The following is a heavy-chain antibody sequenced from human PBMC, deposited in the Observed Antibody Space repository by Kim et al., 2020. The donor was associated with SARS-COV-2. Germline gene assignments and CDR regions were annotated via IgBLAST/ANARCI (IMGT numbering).Heavy chain of an antibody. V-gene: IGHV1-24*01. CDR2: FDPEDGET. CDR3: ATSQRAAEFAAKEYYYDNSGYYYFDY. J-gene: IGHJ4*02. CDR1: GYIFTELS. D-gene: IGHD3-22*01. Sequence: ASVKVSCKVSGYIFTELSMHWVRQAPGKGLEWMGGFDPEDGETIYAQKFHGRVNMTEDTSTDTAYMELSSLRSEDTAVYYCATSQRAAEFAAKEYYYDNSGYYYFDYWGQGTLVTVSS.